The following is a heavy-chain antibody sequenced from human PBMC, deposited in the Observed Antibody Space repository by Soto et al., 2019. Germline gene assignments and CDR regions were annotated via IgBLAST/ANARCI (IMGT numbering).Heavy chain of an antibody. CDR1: GFTFSTYA. D-gene: IGHD4-17*01. V-gene: IGHV3-23*01. Sequence: EVQLLECGGDLVQPGGSLRLSCAASGFTFSTYAMNWVRQAPGKGLEWVSGISTSGAGTYYADSVKGRFTISRDNCKNTLFLQMNSLRAEDSGLYYCATVYRYGGPEHWGQGTLVTVSS. CDR2: ISTSGAGT. CDR3: ATVYRYGGPEH. J-gene: IGHJ1*01.